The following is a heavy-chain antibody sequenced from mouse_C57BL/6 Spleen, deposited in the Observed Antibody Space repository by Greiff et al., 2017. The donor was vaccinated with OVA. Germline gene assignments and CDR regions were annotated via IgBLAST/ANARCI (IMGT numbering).Heavy chain of an antibody. J-gene: IGHJ4*01. CDR1: GFTFSSYG. V-gene: IGHV5-6*01. CDR2: ISSGGSYT. CDR3: ARHLHYYGSSDYAMDY. D-gene: IGHD1-1*01. Sequence: EVKLMESGGDLVKPGGSLKLSCAASGFTFSSYGMSWVRQTPDKRLEWVATISSGGSYTYYPDSVKGRFTISRDNAKNTLYLQMSSLESEDTAMYYCARHLHYYGSSDYAMDYWGQGTSVTVSS.